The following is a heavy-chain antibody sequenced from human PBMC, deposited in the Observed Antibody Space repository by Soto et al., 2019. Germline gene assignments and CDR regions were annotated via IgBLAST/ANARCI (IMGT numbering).Heavy chain of an antibody. D-gene: IGHD1-1*01. V-gene: IGHV1-8*01. CDR2: MNHNSGNT. CDR1: GYTFTSYD. CDR3: AIDRYGLFDY. Sequence: HVQLLQSGAAVKKPGASVKVSCKASGYTFTSYDINWVRQATGQGLEWIGWMNHNSGNTGYAQKCLGRVTMTRNTAINTDYMELRSLSSAVSAVSYRAIDRYGLFDYWGQGTLVTVSS. J-gene: IGHJ4*02.